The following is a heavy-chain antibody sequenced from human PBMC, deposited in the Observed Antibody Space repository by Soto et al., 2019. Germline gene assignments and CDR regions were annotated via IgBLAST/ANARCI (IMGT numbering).Heavy chain of an antibody. V-gene: IGHV3-30-3*01. CDR2: ISYYGNTQ. CDR3: AKVSRPSRISTPDFDY. Sequence: GGSLRLSCAASGFTLSSYSIHWVRQAPGKGLDWVAVISYYGNTQFYGDSVKGRFIVSRDNSRNTLYLQLNNLQAEDTAVYYCAKVSRPSRISTPDFDYWGQGTLVTVSS. J-gene: IGHJ4*02. CDR1: GFTLSSYS.